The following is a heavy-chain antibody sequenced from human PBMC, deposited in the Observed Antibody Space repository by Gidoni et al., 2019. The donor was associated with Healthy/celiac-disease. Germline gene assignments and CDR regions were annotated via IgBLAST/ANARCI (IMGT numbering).Heavy chain of an antibody. J-gene: IGHJ6*02. V-gene: IGHV3-23*01. CDR1: GFDFIRYA. CDR3: AKGLEIGYCSSTSCYSQMDYGMDV. Sequence: DVQLLESGSGLVQSGVSLRPSCAAAGFDFIRYAMRLVRTAPGKGLGWVSANSGSGGSTYYADSVKGRFTISRDNSKNTMYLQMNSLRAEDTAVYYCAKGLEIGYCSSTSCYSQMDYGMDVWGQGTTVTVSS. D-gene: IGHD2-2*03. CDR2: NSGSGGST.